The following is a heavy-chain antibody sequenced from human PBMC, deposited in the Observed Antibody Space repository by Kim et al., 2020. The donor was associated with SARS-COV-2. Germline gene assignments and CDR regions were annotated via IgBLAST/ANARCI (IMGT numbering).Heavy chain of an antibody. D-gene: IGHD3-16*02. CDR3: ARTYRQIDY. CDR2: GNP. Sequence: GNPTYAQGFTGRFVFSLDTSVSTAYLQISSLKAEDTAVYYCARTYRQIDYWGQGTLVTVSS. J-gene: IGHJ4*02. V-gene: IGHV7-4-1*02.